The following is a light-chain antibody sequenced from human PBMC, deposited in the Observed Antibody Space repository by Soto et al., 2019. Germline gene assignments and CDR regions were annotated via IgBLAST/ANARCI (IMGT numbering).Light chain of an antibody. V-gene: IGLV2-8*01. CDR1: SSDVGGYNY. Sequence: QSALTQPPSASGSPGQSVTISCIGTSSDVGGYNYVSWYQQHPGKAPKLMIYEVSKRPSGVPDRFSGSKSGNTASLTVPGLHAEDEADYYCSSYAASNNLGVFGGGTKLTVL. CDR2: EVS. J-gene: IGLJ2*01. CDR3: SSYAASNNLGV.